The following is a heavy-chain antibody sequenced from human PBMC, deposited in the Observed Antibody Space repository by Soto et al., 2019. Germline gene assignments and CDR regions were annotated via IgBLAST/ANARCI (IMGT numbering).Heavy chain of an antibody. J-gene: IGHJ4*02. Sequence: QVHLVQSGAEVKKPGASVKVSCKCSGYTFTGNGIPGVRQAPGQGLEWLGWISAHKKNTDYAQKLQGRVTVTRDTSTSTAYMELRSLRSDDTAVYYCARGRYGDYWGQGALVTVSS. V-gene: IGHV1-18*01. CDR2: ISAHKKNT. CDR3: ARGRYGDY. D-gene: IGHD1-1*01. CDR1: GYTFTGNG.